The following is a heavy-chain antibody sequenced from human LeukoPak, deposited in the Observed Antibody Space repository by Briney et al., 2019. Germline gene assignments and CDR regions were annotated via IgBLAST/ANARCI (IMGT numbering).Heavy chain of an antibody. Sequence: PGGSLRLSCSASGFTFSSYAMSWVRQAPGKGLEWVSAISAGGGSTHYTYYADSVKGRFTISRDNSKNTLYLQMNSLRAEDTALYYCARDRRYYDSSGYYFHWYFDLWGRGTLVTVSS. D-gene: IGHD3-22*01. CDR3: ARDRRYYDSSGYYFHWYFDL. CDR1: GFTFSSYA. CDR2: ISAGGGSTHYT. V-gene: IGHV3-23*01. J-gene: IGHJ2*01.